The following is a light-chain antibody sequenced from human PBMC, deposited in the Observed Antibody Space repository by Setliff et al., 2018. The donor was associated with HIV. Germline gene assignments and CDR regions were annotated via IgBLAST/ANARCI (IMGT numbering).Light chain of an antibody. Sequence: QSVLAQPPSASGTPGQRVTITCSGSSSNIGSHTVNWYQHLPGAAPKLLIYSNNQRLPGVPDRFSGSKSGSSASLAISGLQSEDEADYYCAAWDVSLNGPVFGGGTKVTVL. V-gene: IGLV1-44*01. J-gene: IGLJ2*01. CDR1: SSNIGSHT. CDR2: SNN. CDR3: AAWDVSLNGPV.